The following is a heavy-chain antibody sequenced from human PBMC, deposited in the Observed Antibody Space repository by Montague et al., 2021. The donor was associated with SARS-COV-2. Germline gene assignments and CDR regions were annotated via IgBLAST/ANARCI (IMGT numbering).Heavy chain of an antibody. Sequence: SETLSLTCTVSGGSIASHCWNWVRHSPGKRPEWIGYVYYNGDTKYNPSLQSRVTISIDTSVNQFSLRLNSVTAADTAVYFCARGCAVDPWGQGRLVTVSS. CDR2: VYYNGDT. CDR1: GGSIASHC. J-gene: IGHJ3*01. V-gene: IGHV4-59*11. CDR3: ARGCAVDP.